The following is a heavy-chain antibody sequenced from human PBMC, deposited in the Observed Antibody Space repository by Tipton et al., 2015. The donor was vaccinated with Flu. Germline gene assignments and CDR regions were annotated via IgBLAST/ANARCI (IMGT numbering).Heavy chain of an antibody. D-gene: IGHD3-3*01. CDR2: ISYDGSNK. V-gene: IGHV3-30*01. J-gene: IGHJ4*02. CDR3: AIAKDFWSGYPTPFDY. CDR1: GFTFSSYA. Sequence: SLRLSCAASGFTFSSYAMHWVRQAPGKGLEWVAVISYDGSNKYYADSVKGRFTISRDNSKNTLYLQMNSLRAEDTAVYYCAIAKDFWSGYPTPFDYWGQGTLVTVSS.